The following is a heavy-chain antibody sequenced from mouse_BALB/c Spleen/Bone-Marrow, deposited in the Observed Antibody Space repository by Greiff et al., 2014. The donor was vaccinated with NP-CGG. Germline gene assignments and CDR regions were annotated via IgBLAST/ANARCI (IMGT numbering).Heavy chain of an antibody. CDR3: ARGITTIVPSNYFDY. D-gene: IGHD1-1*01. V-gene: IGHV1-4*01. Sequence: QVQLQQSGAELARPGASVKMSCKASGYTFTSYTTHWVKQRPGQGLEWIGNIDPSSGDTNYNQKFKDKATLTADKSSSTAYMQLSSMTSEDSAVYYCARGITTIVPSNYFDYWGQGTTLTVSS. CDR1: GYTFTSYT. J-gene: IGHJ2*01. CDR2: IDPSSGDT.